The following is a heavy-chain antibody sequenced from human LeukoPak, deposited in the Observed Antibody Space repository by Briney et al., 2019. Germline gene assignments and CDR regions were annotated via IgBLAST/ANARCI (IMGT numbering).Heavy chain of an antibody. D-gene: IGHD3-10*01. V-gene: IGHV3-7*01. CDR3: ARAAITMVRGPYDY. Sequence: GSLRLSCAASGFTFSSYWMSWVRQAPGKGLEWVANIKQDGSEKYYVDSVKGRFTISRDNAKNSLYLQMNSLRAEDTAVYYCARAAITMVRGPYDYWGQGALVTVSS. CDR1: GFTFSSYW. J-gene: IGHJ4*02. CDR2: IKQDGSEK.